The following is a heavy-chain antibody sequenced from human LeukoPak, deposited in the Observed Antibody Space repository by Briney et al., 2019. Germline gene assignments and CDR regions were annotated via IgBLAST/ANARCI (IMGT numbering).Heavy chain of an antibody. V-gene: IGHV1-69*13. CDR3: ARKGGGSFNFDY. D-gene: IGHD1-26*01. J-gene: IGHJ4*02. CDR2: IIPIFGTA. Sequence: ASVKVSCKASGGTFSSYAISRVRQAPGQGLEWMGGIIPIFGTANYAQKFQGRVTITADESTSTAYMELSSLRSEDTAVYYCARKGGGSFNFDYWGQGTLVTVSS. CDR1: GGTFSSYA.